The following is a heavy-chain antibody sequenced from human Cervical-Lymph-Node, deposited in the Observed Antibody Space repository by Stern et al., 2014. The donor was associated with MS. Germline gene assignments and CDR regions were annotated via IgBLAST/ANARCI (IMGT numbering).Heavy chain of an antibody. CDR2: IWYDGSNK. Sequence: VQLVESGGGVVQPGRSLRLSCAASGFTFSSYGMHWGRQAPGKGLGWVAVIWYDGSNKYYADSVKGRFTISRDNSKNTLYLQMNSLRAEDTAVYYCATEKHSSGWNFDYWGQGTLVTVSS. V-gene: IGHV3-33*01. CDR1: GFTFSSYG. CDR3: ATEKHSSGWNFDY. J-gene: IGHJ4*02. D-gene: IGHD6-19*01.